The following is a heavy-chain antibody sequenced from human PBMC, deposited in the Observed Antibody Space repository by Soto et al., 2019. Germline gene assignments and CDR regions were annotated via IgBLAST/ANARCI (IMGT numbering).Heavy chain of an antibody. J-gene: IGHJ5*02. CDR1: GGTFSSYA. D-gene: IGHD6-19*01. Sequence: QVQLVQSGAEVKKPGSSVKVSCKASGGTFSSYAISWVRQASGQGLEWTGGIIPFFGTANYAQKFQGRVTITADESTSTVYMELSSLRSEDTAVYYCARERVAVAGTGGDWFDRWGQGTLVTVSS. CDR3: ARERVAVAGTGGDWFDR. CDR2: IIPFFGTA. V-gene: IGHV1-69*01.